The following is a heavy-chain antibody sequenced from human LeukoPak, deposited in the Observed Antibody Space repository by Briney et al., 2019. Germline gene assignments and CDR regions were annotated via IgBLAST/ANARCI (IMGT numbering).Heavy chain of an antibody. CDR3: ARIEGSTFDY. CDR2: IYPGDSES. J-gene: IGHJ4*02. CDR1: GYTFTSYW. V-gene: IGHV5-51*01. Sequence: AGESLKISCKASGYTFTSYWIGWVRQMPGKGLEWMGIIYPGDSESKYNPSLQGQVTFSADKSISTAYLQWSSLKASDTAIYYCARIEGSTFDYWGQGTLVTVSS.